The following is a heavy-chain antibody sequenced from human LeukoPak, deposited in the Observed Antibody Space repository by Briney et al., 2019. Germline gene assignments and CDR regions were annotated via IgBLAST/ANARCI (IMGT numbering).Heavy chain of an antibody. D-gene: IGHD2-2*01. CDR3: ARDARYCSSTGCHSDY. CDR2: IYSGGST. V-gene: IGHV3-66*02. J-gene: IGHJ4*02. Sequence: PGGSLRLSCAASGLSVSSNYMSWVRQAPGKGLEWVSLIYSGGSTYYADSVKGRFTISRDNSKNTLYLQMNSLRGEDTAVYYCARDARYCSSTGCHSDYWGQGTLVTVSS. CDR1: GLSVSSNY.